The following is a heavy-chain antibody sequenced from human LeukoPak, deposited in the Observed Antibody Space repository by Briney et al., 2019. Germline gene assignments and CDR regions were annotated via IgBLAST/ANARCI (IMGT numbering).Heavy chain of an antibody. CDR2: MNPNSGNT. CDR1: GYTFTSYG. Sequence: ASVKVSCKASGYTFTSYGISWVRQATGQGLEWMGWMNPNSGNTGYAQKFQGRVTITRNTSISTAYMELSSLRSEDTAVYYCAREVELAYCGGDCYLGWFDPWGQGTLVTVSS. J-gene: IGHJ5*02. V-gene: IGHV1-8*03. CDR3: AREVELAYCGGDCYLGWFDP. D-gene: IGHD2-21*02.